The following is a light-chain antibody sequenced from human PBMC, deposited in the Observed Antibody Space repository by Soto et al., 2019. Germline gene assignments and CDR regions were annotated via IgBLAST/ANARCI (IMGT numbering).Light chain of an antibody. J-gene: IGKJ3*01. V-gene: IGKV1-27*01. CDR3: QKSNSAPFT. Sequence: DIQMTQSPSSLSASVGDRVTITCRASQDISNYLAWYQQKPGKVPKLLIYAASTLQSGVPSRFSGSGSDTDFTLTISSLQPEDVATYYCQKSNSAPFTFGPGTKVDIK. CDR1: QDISNY. CDR2: AAS.